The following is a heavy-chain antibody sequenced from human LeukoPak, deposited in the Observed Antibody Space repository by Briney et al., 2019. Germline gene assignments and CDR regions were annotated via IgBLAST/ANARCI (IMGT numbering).Heavy chain of an antibody. CDR3: ARRFAPSRNDAFDI. Sequence: SETLSLTCTVSGGSINSSSYYWGWIRQPPGKGLEWIGTIYYSGSTYYNPSLKSRVTISVDTSKNQFSLKLSSVTASDTAVYYCARRFAPSRNDAFDIWGQRTMVTVSS. CDR1: GGSINSSSYY. D-gene: IGHD3-10*01. V-gene: IGHV4-39*01. J-gene: IGHJ3*02. CDR2: IYYSGST.